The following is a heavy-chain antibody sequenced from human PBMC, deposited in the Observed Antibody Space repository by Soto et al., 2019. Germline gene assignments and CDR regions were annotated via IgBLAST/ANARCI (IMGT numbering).Heavy chain of an antibody. CDR3: AKDRHPDGLWPLDH. D-gene: IGHD2-8*01. CDR2: IYVGGDGI. V-gene: IGHV3-23*04. J-gene: IGHJ4*02. Sequence: EVQLVESGGGLVQPGGSLRLSCVASGFTFRTYTMSWVRQALGQGLEELSGIYVGGDGISYADSVKGRFTISRDNSRSALYLQMNSLGTDDTAIYSCAKDRHPDGLWPLDHWGRRTLIIVSA. CDR1: GFTFRTYT.